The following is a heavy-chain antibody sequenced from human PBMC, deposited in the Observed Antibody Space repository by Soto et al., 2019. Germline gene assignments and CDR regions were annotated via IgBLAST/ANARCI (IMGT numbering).Heavy chain of an antibody. J-gene: IGHJ4*02. Sequence: PSETLSLTCSVSGDSMTGANYYWIWIRQFPGKGLEWIGNIYSSGSTFYNPSLDSRVIISLDTSKSQFSLSLTSVTAADTAVYYCVRDVTFDGTCFSDFWGPGTLVTVS. CDR1: GDSMTGANYY. CDR2: IYSSGST. D-gene: IGHD2-21*01. CDR3: VRDVTFDGTCFSDF. V-gene: IGHV4-31*03.